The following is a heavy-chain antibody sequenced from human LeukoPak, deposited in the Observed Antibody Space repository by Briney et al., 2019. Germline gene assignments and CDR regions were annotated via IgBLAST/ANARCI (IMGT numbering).Heavy chain of an antibody. V-gene: IGHV4-59*01. CDR2: IYYSGGT. D-gene: IGHD4-23*01. CDR1: GGSISSYY. Sequence: SETLSLTCTVSGGSISSYYWSWIRQPPGKGLEWIGYIYYSGGTNYNPSLKSRVTISVDTSKNQFSLKLSSVTAADTAVYYCARYGGGVRTFDYWGQGTLVTVSS. J-gene: IGHJ4*02. CDR3: ARYGGGVRTFDY.